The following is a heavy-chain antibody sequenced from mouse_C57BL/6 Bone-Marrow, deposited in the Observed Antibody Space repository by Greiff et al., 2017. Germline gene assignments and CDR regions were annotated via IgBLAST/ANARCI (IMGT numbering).Heavy chain of an antibody. CDR1: GYTFTSYG. Sequence: QVHVKQSGAELARPGASVKLSCKASGYTFTSYGISWVKQRTGQGLEWIGEIYPRSGNTYYNEKFKGKATLTADKSSSTAYMELRSLTSEDSAVYVCARSGWLLRYAMDYWGQGTSVTVSS. CDR2: IYPRSGNT. V-gene: IGHV1-81*01. J-gene: IGHJ4*01. CDR3: ARSGWLLRYAMDY. D-gene: IGHD2-3*01.